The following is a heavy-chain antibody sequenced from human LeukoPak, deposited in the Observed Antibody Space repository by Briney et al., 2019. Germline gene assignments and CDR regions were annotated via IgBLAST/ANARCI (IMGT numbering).Heavy chain of an antibody. J-gene: IGHJ4*02. Sequence: GGSLRLSCAASGFTFSTYWMHWVRQAPGKGLVCVSRINSDGSSTSYADSVKGRFTISRDNAKNTLYLQMDSLRAEDTAVYYCATQEGYDSGWYYFDYWGQGTLVTVSS. CDR3: ATQEGYDSGWYYFDY. D-gene: IGHD6-19*01. CDR1: GFTFSTYW. V-gene: IGHV3-74*01. CDR2: INSDGSST.